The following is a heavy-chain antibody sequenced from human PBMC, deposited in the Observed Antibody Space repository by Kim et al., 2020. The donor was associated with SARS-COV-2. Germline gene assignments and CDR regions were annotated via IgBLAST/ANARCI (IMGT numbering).Heavy chain of an antibody. CDR3: AKVEGSSTPLYYYGMDV. D-gene: IGHD6-6*01. CDR1: GFTFSSYA. J-gene: IGHJ6*02. V-gene: IGHV3-23*01. CDR2: ISGSGGST. Sequence: GGSLRLSCAASGFTFSSYAMSWVRQAPGKGLEWVSAISGSGGSTYYADSVKGRFTISRDNSKNTLYLQMNSLRAEDTAVYYCAKVEGSSTPLYYYGMDVWGQGTTVTVSS.